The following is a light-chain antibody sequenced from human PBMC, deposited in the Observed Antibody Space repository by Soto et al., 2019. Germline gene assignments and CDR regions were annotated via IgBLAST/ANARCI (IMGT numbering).Light chain of an antibody. V-gene: IGKV3-20*01. CDR2: DAS. Sequence: EIVLTQSPGTLSLSPGERATLSCRASQSVSNAYLAWYQQKPGQAPRLLIYDASNRATGLPDRFSGSGSGTDFTLTISRLEPEDFAVYYCQQSGSSPRTFGQGTKLEIK. CDR1: QSVSNAY. CDR3: QQSGSSPRT. J-gene: IGKJ2*01.